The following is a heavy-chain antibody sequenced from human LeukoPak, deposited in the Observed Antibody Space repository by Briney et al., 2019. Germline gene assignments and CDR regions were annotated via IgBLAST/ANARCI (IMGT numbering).Heavy chain of an antibody. Sequence: GGSLRLSCAASGFTFSSNYMSWVRQAPGKGLEWVSVICSGGSTYYADSVKGRFTIFRDNSKNTLYLQMNSLRAEDTAVYYCARAWFGELAFDYWGQGTLVTVSS. J-gene: IGHJ4*02. D-gene: IGHD3-10*01. CDR3: ARAWFGELAFDY. CDR2: ICSGGST. CDR1: GFTFSSNY. V-gene: IGHV3-53*01.